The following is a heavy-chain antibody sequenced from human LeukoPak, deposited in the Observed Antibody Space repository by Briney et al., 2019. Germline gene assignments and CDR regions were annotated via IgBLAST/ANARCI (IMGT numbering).Heavy chain of an antibody. D-gene: IGHD6-19*01. Sequence: GGSLRLSCAASGFTFSSYWMSWVRQAPGKGLEWVSSISSSSSYIYYADSVKGRFTISRDNAKNSLYLQMNSLRAEDTAVYYCARDSGPHGTFDYWGQGTLVTVSS. CDR2: ISSSSSYI. CDR1: GFTFSSYW. J-gene: IGHJ4*02. V-gene: IGHV3-21*01. CDR3: ARDSGPHGTFDY.